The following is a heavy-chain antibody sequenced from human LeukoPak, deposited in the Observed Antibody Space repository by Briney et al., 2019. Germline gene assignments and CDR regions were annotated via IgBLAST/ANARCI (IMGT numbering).Heavy chain of an antibody. CDR2: INHSGST. D-gene: IGHD3-10*01. CDR1: GGSISSYY. CDR3: ARRPRGVIIKSWFGP. Sequence: SETLSLTCTVSGGSISSYYWSWIRQPPGKGLEWIGEINHSGSTNYNPSLKSRVTISVDTSKNQFSLKLSSVTAADTAVYYCARRPRGVIIKSWFGPWGQGTLVTVSS. V-gene: IGHV4-34*01. J-gene: IGHJ5*02.